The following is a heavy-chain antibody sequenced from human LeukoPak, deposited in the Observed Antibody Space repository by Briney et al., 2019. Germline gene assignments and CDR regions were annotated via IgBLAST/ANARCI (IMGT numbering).Heavy chain of an antibody. J-gene: IGHJ4*02. CDR1: GGTFSSYA. V-gene: IGHV1-69*04. Sequence: SVKVSCKASGGTFSSYAISWVRQAPGQGLEWMGRIIPILGIANYAQKFQGRVTITADKSTTTDSLELSSLRSEDTAVSYCARDGGDEKSGSYGDYWGQGTLVTASS. CDR2: IIPILGIA. CDR3: ARDGGDEKSGSYGDY. D-gene: IGHD1-26*01.